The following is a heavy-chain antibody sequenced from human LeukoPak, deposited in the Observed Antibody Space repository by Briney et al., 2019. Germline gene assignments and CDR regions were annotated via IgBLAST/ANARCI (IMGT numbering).Heavy chain of an antibody. V-gene: IGHV4-4*07. CDR1: GGSIRHNY. CDR2: MYTIGST. D-gene: IGHD3-22*01. Sequence: SETLSLTCTVSGGSIRHNYWTWIRQPAGKELDWVGRMYTIGSTKYNPSLKSRVTMSVDTSKNQFSLKLSSVTAADTAVYYCAREAPDYFDSSGHYLNDAFDIWGQGTMVTVSS. J-gene: IGHJ3*02. CDR3: AREAPDYFDSSGHYLNDAFDI.